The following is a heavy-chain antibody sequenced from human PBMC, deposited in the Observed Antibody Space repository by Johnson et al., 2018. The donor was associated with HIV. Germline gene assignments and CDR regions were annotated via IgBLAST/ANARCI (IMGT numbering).Heavy chain of an antibody. J-gene: IGHJ3*01. D-gene: IGHD6-19*01. Sequence: VQLVESGGGLIQPGGSLRLSCAASEFTVSGGYMNWVRQAPGKGLEWVSVIYSGGSTYYADSVKGRFTISRDNSKNTLYLQMNSLRAEDPALYYCARDLRNSVWSNGFDVWGQGTMVTVSS. CDR3: ARDLRNSVWSNGFDV. V-gene: IGHV3-53*01. CDR1: EFTVSGGY. CDR2: IYSGGST.